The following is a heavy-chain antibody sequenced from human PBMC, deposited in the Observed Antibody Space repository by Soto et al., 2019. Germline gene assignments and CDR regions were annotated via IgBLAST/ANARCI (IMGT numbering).Heavy chain of an antibody. V-gene: IGHV3-23*01. CDR1: GFTFEHSA. Sequence: EMQLLQSGGGLIQPGGSLRLSCAASGFTFEHSAMNWVRQVPGKGLEWVSIISDSGGVTHYADSVKGRFTISRDNFKNTVYLQVTSPRDEDTAVYYCAKEKRGAVGAFDIWGQGTMVIVSS. D-gene: IGHD1-26*01. CDR3: AKEKRGAVGAFDI. J-gene: IGHJ3*02. CDR2: ISDSGGVT.